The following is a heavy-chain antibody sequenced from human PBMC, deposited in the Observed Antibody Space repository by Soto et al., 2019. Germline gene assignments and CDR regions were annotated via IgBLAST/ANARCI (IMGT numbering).Heavy chain of an antibody. J-gene: IGHJ1*01. CDR3: AKDKQWLVPGDEYFQH. CDR2: ISGSGGST. D-gene: IGHD6-19*01. Sequence: PGGSLRLSCAASGFTFSSYAMSWVRQAPGKGLEWVSAISGSGGSTYYADSVKGRFTISRDNSKNTLYLQMNSLRAEDTAVYYCAKDKQWLVPGDEYFQHWGQGTLVTVSS. V-gene: IGHV3-23*01. CDR1: GFTFSSYA.